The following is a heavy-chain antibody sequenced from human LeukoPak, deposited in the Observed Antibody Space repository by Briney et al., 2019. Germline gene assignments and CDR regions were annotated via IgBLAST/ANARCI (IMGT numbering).Heavy chain of an antibody. J-gene: IGHJ5*02. V-gene: IGHV4-61*02. CDR3: AREVHWFDP. Sequence: SETLSLTCTVSGGSISSGSYYWSWIRQPAGKGLEWIGRIYTSGSTNYNPSLKSRVTISVDTSKNQFSLKLSSVTAADTAVYHCAREVHWFDPWGQGTLVTVSS. D-gene: IGHD4/OR15-4a*01. CDR2: IYTSGST. CDR1: GGSISSGSYY.